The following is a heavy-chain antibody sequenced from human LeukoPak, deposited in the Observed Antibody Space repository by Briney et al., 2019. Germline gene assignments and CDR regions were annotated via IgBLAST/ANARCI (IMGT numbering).Heavy chain of an antibody. Sequence: GGSLRLSCAASGFSLSDNYMSWIRQAPGKGLEWVSYISNSGSYTNYPDSVKGRFTISRDNAKNSLYLQMNSLRAEDTAVYYCARVDLGYFDYWGQGTLVSVST. CDR1: GFSLSDNY. CDR3: ARVDLGYFDY. D-gene: IGHD3-9*01. CDR2: ISNSGSYT. V-gene: IGHV3-11*06. J-gene: IGHJ4*02.